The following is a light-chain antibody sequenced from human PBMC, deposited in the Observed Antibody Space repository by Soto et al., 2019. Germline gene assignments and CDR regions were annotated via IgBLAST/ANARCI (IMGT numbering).Light chain of an antibody. Sequence: EFVFAHSPDTLSFSVAERGARWCRSSQTVRNNYSAWYQQKPGQAPRLLIYDASSRATGIPDRFSGGGSGTAFTLTISRLEPQDFAVYYCQQFSSYPLTFGGGTKVDIK. CDR3: QQFSSYPLT. CDR2: DAS. CDR1: QTVRNNY. J-gene: IGKJ4*01. V-gene: IGKV3-20*01.